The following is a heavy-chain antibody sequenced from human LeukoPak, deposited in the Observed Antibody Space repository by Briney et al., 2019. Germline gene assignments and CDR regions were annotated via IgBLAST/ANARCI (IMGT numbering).Heavy chain of an antibody. CDR1: GYSFTSYW. D-gene: IGHD5-24*01. CDR2: IYPGDSDT. Sequence: GESLKISCKGSGYSFTSYWIGWVRQLPGKGLEWMGIIYPGDSDTRYSPSFQGQVTISADKSISTAYLQWSSLKASDTAVYYCARERWLQFSYYYMDVWGKGTTVTISS. CDR3: ARERWLQFSYYYMDV. J-gene: IGHJ6*03. V-gene: IGHV5-51*01.